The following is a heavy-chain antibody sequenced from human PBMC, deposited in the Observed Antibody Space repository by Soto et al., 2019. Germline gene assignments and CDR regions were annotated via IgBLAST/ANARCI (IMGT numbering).Heavy chain of an antibody. CDR3: ARIYSSSAGADY. CDR1: GFTVSSNY. CDR2: IYSGGST. Sequence: GGSLRLSCAASGFTVSSNYMTWVRQAPGKGLEWVSVIYSGGSTYCADSVKGRFTISRDNSKNTLFLQMNSLRAEDTAVYYCARIYSSSAGADYWGQGTLVTVSS. D-gene: IGHD6-6*01. J-gene: IGHJ4*02. V-gene: IGHV3-66*01.